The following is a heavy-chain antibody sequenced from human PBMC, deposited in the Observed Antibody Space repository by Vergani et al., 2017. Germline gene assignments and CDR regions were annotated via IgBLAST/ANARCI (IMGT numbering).Heavy chain of an antibody. Sequence: EVQLVESGGGIVKPGGSLRLSCVASGFTSAGYAMHWVRQAPGKGLEWVSGISWNSNSIGYADSVKGRFTISRDNAKNSLYLQMNSLRAEDTALYYCAKDLGTSAGGGWFDPWGQGNLVTVSS. CDR2: ISWNSNSI. CDR3: AKDLGTSAGGGWFDP. D-gene: IGHD3-10*01. CDR1: GFTSAGYA. V-gene: IGHV3-9*02. J-gene: IGHJ5*02.